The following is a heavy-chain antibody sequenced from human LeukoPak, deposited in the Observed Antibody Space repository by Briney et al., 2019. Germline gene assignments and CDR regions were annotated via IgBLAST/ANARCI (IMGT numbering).Heavy chain of an antibody. V-gene: IGHV3-33*01. J-gene: IGHJ4*02. D-gene: IGHD1/OR15-1a*01. CDR1: GFTFGGYG. Sequence: PGGSLRLSCAGSGFTFGGYGMHWFRQTPGKGLDWVAVIAYDGSRAFYADSVKGRFTISRENSKNTMSVKREDLTAEDTVVYYGTRDNNAPFDTWGQGALFTVSS. CDR3: TRDNNAPFDT. CDR2: IAYDGSRA.